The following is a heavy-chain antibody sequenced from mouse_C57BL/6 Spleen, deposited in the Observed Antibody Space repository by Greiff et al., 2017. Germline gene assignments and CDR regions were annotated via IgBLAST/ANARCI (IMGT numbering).Heavy chain of an antibody. Sequence: QVQLQQPGAELVKPGASVKMSCKASGYTFTSYWITWVKQRPGQGLEWIGDLYPGSGSTNYNEKFKSKATLTVDTSSSTAYMQLSSLTSEDSAVYYCARSRGSSPAWFAYWGQGTLVTVSA. D-gene: IGHD1-1*01. V-gene: IGHV1-55*01. CDR2: LYPGSGST. J-gene: IGHJ3*01. CDR1: GYTFTSYW. CDR3: ARSRGSSPAWFAY.